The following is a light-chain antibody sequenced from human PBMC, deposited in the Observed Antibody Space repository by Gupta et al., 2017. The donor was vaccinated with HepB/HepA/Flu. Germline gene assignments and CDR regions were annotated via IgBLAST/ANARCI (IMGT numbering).Light chain of an antibody. J-gene: IGKJ3*01. CDR2: GAS. CDR3: QQYERAPPA. CDR1: KSVSSNY. V-gene: IGKV3-20*01. Sequence: IVLPQSPGPLSLSQVDSTTLSCRASKSVSSNYLAWYQQRPGQAPRLLIYGASRRATGIPDRFSGSGSGTDFILTISRLEPEDFVVYYCQQYERAPPAFGPGTKVDV.